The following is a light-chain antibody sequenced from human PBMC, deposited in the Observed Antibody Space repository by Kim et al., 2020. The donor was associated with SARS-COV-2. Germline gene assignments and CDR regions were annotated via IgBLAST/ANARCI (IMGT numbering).Light chain of an antibody. CDR2: EYN. J-gene: IGLJ3*02. V-gene: IGLV6-57*01. Sequence: KTVTSSCPRRSGRVASISVQRYQQRTGSSPTPVSYEYNQRPSGVPARFSGSVDSSSNSASLSISGLKTEDEADYYCQSYVSSNLWVFGGGTQLTVL. CDR1: SGRVASIS. CDR3: QSYVSSNLWV.